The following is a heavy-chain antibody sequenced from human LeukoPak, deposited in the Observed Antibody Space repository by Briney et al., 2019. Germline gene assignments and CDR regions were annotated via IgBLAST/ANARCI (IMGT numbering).Heavy chain of an antibody. CDR3: ARDAEPLDYGDYGWFDP. D-gene: IGHD4-17*01. CDR1: GGSISSGSYY. Sequence: SETLSLTCTVSGGSISSGSYYWSWIRQPAGKGLEWIGRIYTSGSTNYNPSLKSRVTISVDTSKNQFSLKLSSVTAADTAVHYCARDAEPLDYGDYGWFDPWGQGTLVTVPS. V-gene: IGHV4-61*02. CDR2: IYTSGST. J-gene: IGHJ5*02.